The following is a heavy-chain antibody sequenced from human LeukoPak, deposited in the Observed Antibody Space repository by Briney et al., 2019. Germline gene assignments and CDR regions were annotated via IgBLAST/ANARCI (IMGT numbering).Heavy chain of an antibody. Sequence: GGSLRLSCAASGFTFSSYAMHWVRQAPGKGLEWVAVISYDGSNKYYADSVKGRFTISRDNSKNTLYLQMNSLRAEDTAVYYCARVSKIRYGMDVWGQGTTVTVSS. CDR2: ISYDGSNK. D-gene: IGHD6-13*01. J-gene: IGHJ6*02. CDR3: ARVSKIRYGMDV. CDR1: GFTFSSYA. V-gene: IGHV3-30*04.